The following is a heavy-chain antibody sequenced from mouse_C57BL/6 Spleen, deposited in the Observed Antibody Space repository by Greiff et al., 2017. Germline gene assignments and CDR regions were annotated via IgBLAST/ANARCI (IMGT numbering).Heavy chain of an antibody. CDR1: GFTFSNYW. CDR3: TGQTGTFAY. J-gene: IGHJ3*01. V-gene: IGHV6-3*01. D-gene: IGHD4-1*01. Sequence: EVKLQESGGGLVQPGGSMKLSCVASGFTFSNYWMTWVRQSPEKGLEWVAQIRLKSDNYATHYAESVKGRFTISRDDSKSSVYLQMNNLRAEDTGIYYCTGQTGTFAYWGQGTLVTVSA. CDR2: IRLKSDNYAT.